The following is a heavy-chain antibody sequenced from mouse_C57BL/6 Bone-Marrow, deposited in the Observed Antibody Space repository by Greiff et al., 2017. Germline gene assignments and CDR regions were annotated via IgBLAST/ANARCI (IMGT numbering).Heavy chain of an antibody. V-gene: IGHV3-6*01. CDR1: GYSITSGYY. CDR3: ARGYYVFE. J-gene: IGHJ2*01. CDR2: ISYDGSN. D-gene: IGHD1-1*01. Sequence: EVQLQQSGPGLVKPSQSLSLTCSVTGYSITSGYYWNWIRQFPGNKLEWMGYISYDGSNNYNPSLKNRISITRDTSKNQFFLKLNSVTTEDTATYYCARGYYVFEWGQGTTLTVSS.